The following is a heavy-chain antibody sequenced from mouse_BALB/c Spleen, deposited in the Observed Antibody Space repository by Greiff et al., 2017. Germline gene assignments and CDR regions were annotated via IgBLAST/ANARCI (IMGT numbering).Heavy chain of an antibody. CDR3: ARGPGNYFAY. Sequence: VQLQQPGAELVKPGASVKLSCKASGYTFTSYWMHWVKQRPGQGLEWIGEINPSNGRTNYNEKFKSKATLTVDKSSSTAYMQLSSLTSEDSAVYYCARGPGNYFAYWGQGTLVTVSA. CDR1: GYTFTSYW. V-gene: IGHV1S81*02. CDR2: INPSNGRT. J-gene: IGHJ3*01. D-gene: IGHD2-1*01.